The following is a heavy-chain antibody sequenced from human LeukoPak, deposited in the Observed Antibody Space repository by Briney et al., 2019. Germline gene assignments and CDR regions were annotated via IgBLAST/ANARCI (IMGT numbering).Heavy chain of an antibody. CDR3: ARGSISIAVAADAFDI. Sequence: GGAVRLSCAASGFTFSSYSRNWVRQATGKGVEGGSSMSSSSKYIYYADSVKGRFTISRDNAKNSLFLQMNSLRAEDTAVYYCARGSISIAVAADAFDIWGQGTMVTVSS. D-gene: IGHD6-19*01. CDR1: GFTFSSYS. V-gene: IGHV3-21*01. CDR2: MSSSSKYI. J-gene: IGHJ3*02.